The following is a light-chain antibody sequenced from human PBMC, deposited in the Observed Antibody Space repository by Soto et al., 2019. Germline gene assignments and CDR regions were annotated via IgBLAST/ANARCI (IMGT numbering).Light chain of an antibody. CDR1: SSDVGGYNY. CDR2: EVS. CDR3: SSYASSKIVV. Sequence: QSALTHPPSASGSPGQSVTISCTGTSSDVGGYNYVSWYQQHPGKAPKLMIYEVSKRPSGVTDRFSGSKSGNTASLTVSGLQAEDEADYYCSSYASSKIVVFGGGTKLTVL. J-gene: IGLJ2*01. V-gene: IGLV2-8*01.